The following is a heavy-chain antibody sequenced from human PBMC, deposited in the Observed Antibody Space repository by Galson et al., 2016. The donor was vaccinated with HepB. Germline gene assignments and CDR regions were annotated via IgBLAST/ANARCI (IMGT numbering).Heavy chain of an antibody. V-gene: IGHV6-1*01. CDR3: ARVRSGYSGYANPSYYGMDV. Sequence: CAISGDSVSSNSATWNWIRQSPLRGLEWLGRTYYRSKWYNDYALSVKSRITINPDTSKNQFSLQLNSVTPEDTAVYYCARVRSGYSGYANPSYYGMDVWGQGTTVTVAS. CDR2: TYYRSKWYN. CDR1: GDSVSSNSAT. J-gene: IGHJ6*02. D-gene: IGHD5-12*01.